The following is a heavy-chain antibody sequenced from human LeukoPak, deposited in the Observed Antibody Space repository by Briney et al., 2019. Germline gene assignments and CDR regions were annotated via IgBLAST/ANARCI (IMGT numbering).Heavy chain of an antibody. D-gene: IGHD6-19*01. Sequence: GGSLRLSCAASGFTFSSYGMHWVRQAPGKGLEWVAVISYDGSNKYYADSVKGRFTISRDNAKNSLSLQMNCLRAEDTAVYYCARPIAVAENWFDPWGQGTLVTVSS. J-gene: IGHJ5*02. CDR2: ISYDGSNK. V-gene: IGHV3-30*03. CDR3: ARPIAVAENWFDP. CDR1: GFTFSSYG.